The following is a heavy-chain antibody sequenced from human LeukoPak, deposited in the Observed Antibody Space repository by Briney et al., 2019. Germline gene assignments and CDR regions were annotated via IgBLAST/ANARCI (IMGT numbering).Heavy chain of an antibody. CDR3: VRHNFRIGLYYFDY. CDR1: GGSVSNNNYY. V-gene: IGHV4-39*01. J-gene: IGHJ4*02. D-gene: IGHD3-3*01. Sequence: SETLSLTCAVSGGSVSNNNYYWGWIRQPPGKGLEWIGSGFYSGDTYYGPSLESRVTISVDTSKNQFSLKLSSVTAADTAMYYCVRHNFRIGLYYFDYWGQGTQVTVFS. CDR2: GFYSGDT.